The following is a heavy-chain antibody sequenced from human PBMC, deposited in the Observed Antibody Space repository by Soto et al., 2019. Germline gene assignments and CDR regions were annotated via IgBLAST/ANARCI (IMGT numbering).Heavy chain of an antibody. Sequence: ESLKIYCKGSGYSFTSYWIGWVRQMPGKGLEWMGIIYPGDSDTRYSPSFQGQVTISADKSISTAYLQWSSLKASDTAMYYCARTSAAGKYYYGMDVWGQGTTVTVSS. J-gene: IGHJ6*02. CDR3: ARTSAAGKYYYGMDV. CDR1: GYSFTSYW. V-gene: IGHV5-51*01. D-gene: IGHD6-13*01. CDR2: IYPGDSDT.